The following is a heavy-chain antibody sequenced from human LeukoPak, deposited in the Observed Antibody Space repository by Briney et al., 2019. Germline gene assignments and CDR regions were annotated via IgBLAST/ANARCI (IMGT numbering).Heavy chain of an antibody. V-gene: IGHV4-34*01. J-gene: IGHJ5*02. CDR2: INHSGST. CDR1: GGSFSGYY. CDR3: ARASKRLRVGPFDP. D-gene: IGHD2-2*01. Sequence: SETLSLTCGVYGGSFSGYYWSWIRQPPGKGLEWIGEINHSGSTNYNPSLKSRVTISVDTSKNQFSLKLSSVTAADTAVYYCARASKRLRVGPFDPWGQGTLVTVSS.